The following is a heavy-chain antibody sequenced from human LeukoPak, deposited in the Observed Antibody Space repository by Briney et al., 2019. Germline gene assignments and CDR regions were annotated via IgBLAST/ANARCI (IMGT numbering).Heavy chain of an antibody. CDR2: IWSDGSRK. D-gene: IGHD2-2*01. Sequence: GGSLRLSCAASEFTFTSYGMHWVRQAPGKGLEWVALIWSDGSRKYYADSMKGRFTISRDNAKSTMYLQMDSLRAEDTAVYYCARDRTAMHYSDYWGQGTLVTVSS. CDR1: EFTFTSYG. J-gene: IGHJ4*02. CDR3: ARDRTAMHYSDY. V-gene: IGHV3-33*01.